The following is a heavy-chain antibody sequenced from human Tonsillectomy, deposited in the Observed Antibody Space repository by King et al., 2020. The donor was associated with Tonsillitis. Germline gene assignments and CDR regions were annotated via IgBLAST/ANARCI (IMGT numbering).Heavy chain of an antibody. D-gene: IGHD2-2*01. J-gene: IGHJ3*01. V-gene: IGHV3-21*01. CDR3: ARECSSTSCSSSLGAVEV. Sequence: VQLVESGGGLVKPGGSLRLSCATSGFTFSSYSMNWVRQAPGKGLEWVSSISRSSSYIYYADSVKGRFTISRDNAKNSLYLQMNSLRAEDTAVYYCARECSSTSCSSSLGAVEVWGQGTVVTVSA. CDR1: GFTFSSYS. CDR2: ISRSSSYI.